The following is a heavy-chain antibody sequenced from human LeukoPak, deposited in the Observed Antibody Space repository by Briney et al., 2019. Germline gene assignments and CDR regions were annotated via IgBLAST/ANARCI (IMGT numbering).Heavy chain of an antibody. V-gene: IGHV3-30*18. CDR1: GFTLSSYG. D-gene: IGHD6-19*01. CDR3: AKDGSGWSYFDY. J-gene: IGHJ4*02. Sequence: GGSLRLSCAASGFTLSSYGMHWVRQAPGKGLEWVAVISYAGSNKYYVDSVKGRFTISRDNSKNTLYLQMNSLRAEDTAVYYCAKDGSGWSYFDYWGQGALVTVSS. CDR2: ISYAGSNK.